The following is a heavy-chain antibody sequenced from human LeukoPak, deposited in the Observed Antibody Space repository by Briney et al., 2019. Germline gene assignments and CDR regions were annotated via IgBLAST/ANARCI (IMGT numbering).Heavy chain of an antibody. CDR3: AREGYDSL. V-gene: IGHV4-61*09. Sequence: SQTLSLTCTVSGGSNSSGNYYWSWIRQPAGKGLEWIGHIYTSGSTNYNPSLKSRVTISVDTSKNQFSLKLSSLTAADTAVYYCAREGYDSLWGQGTLVTVSS. CDR1: GGSNSSGNYY. CDR2: IYTSGST. J-gene: IGHJ4*02. D-gene: IGHD3-3*01.